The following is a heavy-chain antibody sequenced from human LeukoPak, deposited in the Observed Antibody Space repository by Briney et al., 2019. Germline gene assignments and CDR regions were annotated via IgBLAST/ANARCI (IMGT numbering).Heavy chain of an antibody. V-gene: IGHV1-69*13. J-gene: IGHJ4*02. CDR3: ARRGNPRHYYDNAPMPFDY. D-gene: IGHD3-22*01. CDR2: IIPIFGTA. CDR1: GGTFSSYA. Sequence: SVKVSCKASGGTFSSYAISWVRQAPGQGLEWMGGIIPIFGTANYAQKFQGRVTITADESTSTAYMELSSLRSEDTAVYYCARRGNPRHYYDNAPMPFDYWGQGTRGTVSS.